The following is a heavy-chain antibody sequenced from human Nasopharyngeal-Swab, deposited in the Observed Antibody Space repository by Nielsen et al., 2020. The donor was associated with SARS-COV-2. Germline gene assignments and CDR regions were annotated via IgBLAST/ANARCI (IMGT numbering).Heavy chain of an antibody. Sequence: GGSLRLSCAASGFTFSSYAMSWVRQAPGKGLEWVSAISGSGGSTYYADSVKGRFTISRDKSKNTLYLQMNSLRAEDTAVYYCAKDREATYYYGSGSFDYWGQGTLVTVSS. CDR2: ISGSGGST. D-gene: IGHD3-10*01. V-gene: IGHV3-23*01. CDR3: AKDREATYYYGSGSFDY. J-gene: IGHJ4*02. CDR1: GFTFSSYA.